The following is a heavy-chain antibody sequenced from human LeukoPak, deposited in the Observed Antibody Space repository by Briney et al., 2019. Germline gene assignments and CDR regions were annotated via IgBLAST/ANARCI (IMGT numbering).Heavy chain of an antibody. V-gene: IGHV4-4*07. D-gene: IGHD2-15*01. J-gene: IGHJ2*01. CDR3: ARDGLDCSGGSCFDL. Sequence: SETLSLTCTVSGGSISSYYCSWIRQPAGKGLEWIGRIYTSGNTNYNPSLKSRVTMSVDTSKNQFSLKLSSVTAADTAVYYCARDGLDCSGGSCFDLWAVAPWSLSP. CDR1: GGSISSYY. CDR2: IYTSGNT.